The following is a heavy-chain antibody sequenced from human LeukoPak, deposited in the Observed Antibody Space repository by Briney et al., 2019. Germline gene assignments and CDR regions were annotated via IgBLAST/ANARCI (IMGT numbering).Heavy chain of an antibody. Sequence: GGSLRLSCAASGFAVSSNYMSWVRQAPGKGLEWVSYISSSGDTIFYADSVKGRFTISRDNAKNSLHLQVNSLRAEDTAVYYCARVVYCTGGSCHIFAFDIWGQGTMVTVSS. CDR3: ARVVYCTGGSCHIFAFDI. V-gene: IGHV3-11*01. CDR2: ISSSGDTI. CDR1: GFAVSSNY. J-gene: IGHJ3*02. D-gene: IGHD2-15*01.